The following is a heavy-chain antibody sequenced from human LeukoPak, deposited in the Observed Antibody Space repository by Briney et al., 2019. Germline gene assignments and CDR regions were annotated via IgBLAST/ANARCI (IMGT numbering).Heavy chain of an antibody. CDR3: AGSTYYYGSGSYFHLSGMDV. D-gene: IGHD3-10*01. J-gene: IGHJ6*02. CDR2: IYYSGST. V-gene: IGHV4-30-4*08. Sequence: EPSETLSLTCTVSGGSISSGDYYWSWIRQPPGKGLEWIGYIYYSGSTYYNPSLKSRVTISVDTSKNQFSLKLSSVTAADTAVYYCAGSTYYYGSGSYFHLSGMDVWGQGTTVTVSS. CDR1: GGSISSGDYY.